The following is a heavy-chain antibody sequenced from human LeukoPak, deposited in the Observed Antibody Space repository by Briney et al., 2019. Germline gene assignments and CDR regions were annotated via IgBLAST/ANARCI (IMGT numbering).Heavy chain of an antibody. V-gene: IGHV4-4*07. Sequence: SETLSLTCTVSSYSISSSYYWSCIRQPAGKGLEWIGRIYTSGSTDYNPSLKSRVTMSVDTSKNQFSLKLSSVTAADTAVYYCARDSGTTGEVKFDPWGQGTLVTVSS. D-gene: IGHD3-10*01. CDR3: ARDSGTTGEVKFDP. J-gene: IGHJ5*02. CDR1: SYSISSSYY. CDR2: IYTSGST.